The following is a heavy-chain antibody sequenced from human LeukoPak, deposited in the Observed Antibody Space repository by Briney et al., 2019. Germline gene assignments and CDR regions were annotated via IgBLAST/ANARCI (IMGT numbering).Heavy chain of an antibody. CDR3: ARDHPRGYSGYDFFPYYYGMDV. CDR1: GYTFTGCY. D-gene: IGHD5-12*01. CDR2: INPNSGGT. J-gene: IGHJ6*02. V-gene: IGHV1-2*02. Sequence: ASVKVSCKASGYTFTGCYMHWVRQAPGQGLEWMGWINPNSGGTNYAQKLQGRVTMTTDTSTSTAYMELRSLRSDDTAVYYCARDHPRGYSGYDFFPYYYGMDVWGQGTTVTVSS.